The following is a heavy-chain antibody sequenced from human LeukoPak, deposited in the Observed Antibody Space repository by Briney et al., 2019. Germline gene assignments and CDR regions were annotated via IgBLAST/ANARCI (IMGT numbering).Heavy chain of an antibody. CDR2: INWNGGST. J-gene: IGHJ4*02. CDR1: GFSFDDFA. D-gene: IGHD2-15*01. V-gene: IGHV3-20*04. CDR3: ARVSGLGYCSGGSCYSVRWELPMGGYYFDY. Sequence: GGSLRLSCEASGFSFDDFAMAWVRQAPGKGLEWVSGINWNGGSTGYADSVKGRFTISRDNAKNSLYLQMNSLRAEDTALYYCARVSGLGYCSGGSCYSVRWELPMGGYYFDYWGQGTLVTVSS.